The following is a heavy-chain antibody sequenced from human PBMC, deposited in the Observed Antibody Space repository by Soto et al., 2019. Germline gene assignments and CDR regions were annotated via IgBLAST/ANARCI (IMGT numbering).Heavy chain of an antibody. Sequence: ASVKVSCKASGYSFAYYGINWVRQATGQGLEWMGWMNPNSANTGYAQKFQGRVTMTRNTSISTAYMELSSLRSEDTAVYYCARPPKGRDYYYGMDVWGQGTTVTVSS. J-gene: IGHJ6*02. V-gene: IGHV1-8*01. CDR3: ARPPKGRDYYYGMDV. CDR2: MNPNSANT. CDR1: GYSFAYYG.